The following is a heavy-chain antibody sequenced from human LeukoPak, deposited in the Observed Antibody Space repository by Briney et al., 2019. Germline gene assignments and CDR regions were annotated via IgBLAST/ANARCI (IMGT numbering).Heavy chain of an antibody. V-gene: IGHV3-23*01. CDR1: GFTFSSYA. D-gene: IGHD4-17*01. CDR2: ISGSGGST. Sequence: GGSLRLSCAASGFTFSSYAMSWVRQAPGKGLEWVSAISGSGGSTYYADSVKGRFTISRDNSKNTLYVQMNSLRAEDTAIYYCALVTTDRPFDYWGQGTLVTVSS. CDR3: ALVTTDRPFDY. J-gene: IGHJ4*02.